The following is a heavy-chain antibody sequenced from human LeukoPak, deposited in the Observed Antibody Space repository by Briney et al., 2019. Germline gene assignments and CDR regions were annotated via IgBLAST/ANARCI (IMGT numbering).Heavy chain of an antibody. D-gene: IGHD3-10*01. Sequence: PSETLSLTCAVYGGSFSGYYWSWIRQPPGKGLEWIGEINHSGSTNYNPSLKSRVTISVDTSKNQFSLKLSSVTAADTAVYYCARGHYYGSGSYFPFDYWGQGTLVTVSS. CDR2: INHSGST. V-gene: IGHV4-34*01. CDR1: GGSFSGYY. CDR3: ARGHYYGSGSYFPFDY. J-gene: IGHJ4*02.